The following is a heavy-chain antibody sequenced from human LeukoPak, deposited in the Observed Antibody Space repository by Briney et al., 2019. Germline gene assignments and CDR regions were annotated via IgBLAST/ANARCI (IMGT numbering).Heavy chain of an antibody. J-gene: IGHJ4*02. CDR3: ARVPYCGGDCYFDY. CDR1: GYTFTSYG. V-gene: IGHV1-18*01. Sequence: ASVKVSCKASGYTFTSYGISWVRQAPGQGLEWMGWSNPNSGGTNYAQKLQGRVTMTTDTSTSTAYMELRSLRSDDTAVYYCARVPYCGGDCYFDYWGQGTLVTVSS. D-gene: IGHD2-21*02. CDR2: SNPNSGGT.